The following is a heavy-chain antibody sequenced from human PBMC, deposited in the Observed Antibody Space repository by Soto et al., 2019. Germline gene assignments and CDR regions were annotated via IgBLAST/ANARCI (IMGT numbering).Heavy chain of an antibody. CDR1: GGTFSTDA. D-gene: IGHD2-8*02. J-gene: IGHJ4*02. CDR3: ARAVIKGLRATGSLDN. Sequence: QVQLVQSGAEVKKPGSSMKVSCKASGGTFSTDAISWVRQAPRQGLEWMGGIIPIFGTPNYAQTFQGRVTITADESTTTAYMELSSLTSDDTAVYFCARAVIKGLRATGSLDNCGQGTLVTVSS. CDR2: IIPIFGTP. V-gene: IGHV1-69*01.